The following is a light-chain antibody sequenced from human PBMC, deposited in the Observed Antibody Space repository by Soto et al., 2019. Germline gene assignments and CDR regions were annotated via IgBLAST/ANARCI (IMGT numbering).Light chain of an antibody. CDR2: DVS. CDR3: QQRSKWPTST. Sequence: MMRTQSPATLSVSPGERATLYCRASQSVSSFLAWYQQKPGQAPRLLIYDVSNGATGVPARFSGSGSGTAFTLTISSLEPEDFAVYYCQQRSKWPTSTFGQGTRLEIK. CDR1: QSVSSF. J-gene: IGKJ5*01. V-gene: IGKV3-11*01.